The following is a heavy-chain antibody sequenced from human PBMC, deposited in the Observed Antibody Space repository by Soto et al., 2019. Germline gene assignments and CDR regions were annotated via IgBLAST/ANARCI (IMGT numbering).Heavy chain of an antibody. CDR2: ISYDGSNK. V-gene: IGHV3-30*03. CDR3: AILWFGELTHDY. CDR1: GFTFSSYG. Sequence: QVQLVESGGGVVQPGRSLRLSCAASGFTFSSYGMHWVRQAPGKGLEWVAVISYDGSNKYCADSVKGRFTISRDNSKNTLYLQMNSLRAEDTAVYYCAILWFGELTHDYWGQGTLVTVSS. D-gene: IGHD3-10*01. J-gene: IGHJ4*02.